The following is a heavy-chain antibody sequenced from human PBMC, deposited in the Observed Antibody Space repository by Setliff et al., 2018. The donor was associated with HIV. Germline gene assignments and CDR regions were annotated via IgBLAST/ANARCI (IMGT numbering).Heavy chain of an antibody. CDR3: ASPRSAGTYQGAFYYFLHV. CDR2: FLAVLRKP. Sequence: GASVKVSCKASGDPSKGYAFTWVRQAPGQGLEWMGDFLAVLRKPTHAERFQDRLTITADESTSTAYMELRDLRPEDTAGYFCASPRSAGTYQGAFYYFLHVWGKGTTVTVSS. CDR1: GDPSKGYA. D-gene: IGHD2-15*01. J-gene: IGHJ6*03. V-gene: IGHV1-69*13.